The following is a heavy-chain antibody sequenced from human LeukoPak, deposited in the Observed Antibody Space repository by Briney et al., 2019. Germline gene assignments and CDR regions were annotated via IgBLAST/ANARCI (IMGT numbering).Heavy chain of an antibody. CDR3: AKSQGITIFSHYYGMDV. Sequence: ASVKVSCKASGGTFSSYAISGVRQAPGQGLEWVGGIIPIFGTANYAQKFQGRVTLNADKSTRTAYMEVSSLRYEDTAVYYCAKSQGITIFSHYYGMDVWGKGTTVTVSS. CDR1: GGTFSSYA. V-gene: IGHV1-69*06. D-gene: IGHD3-9*01. J-gene: IGHJ6*04. CDR2: IIPIFGTA.